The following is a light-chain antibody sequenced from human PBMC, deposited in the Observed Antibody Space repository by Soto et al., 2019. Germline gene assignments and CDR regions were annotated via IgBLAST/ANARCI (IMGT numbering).Light chain of an antibody. V-gene: IGKV3-15*01. CDR3: QHYNNWPLT. J-gene: IGKJ4*01. CDR2: GAS. CDR1: QSVAGN. Sequence: EIVMTQSPATLSVSPGERATLSCRASQSVAGNLAWYQQKPGQAPRLLMYGASTRATGIPARFSGSGSGTEFTLTISSLQSEDFGVYYCQHYNNWPLTFGGWTKVEIK.